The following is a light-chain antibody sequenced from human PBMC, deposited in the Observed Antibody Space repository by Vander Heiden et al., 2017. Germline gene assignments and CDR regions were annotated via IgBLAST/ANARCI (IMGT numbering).Light chain of an antibody. CDR1: RDISYY. Sequence: DIQMTQSPSSLSASVGDRVTITCQASRDISYYLNWYQQKPGKAPILLIYDASKLEEGVPSRFSGSGSGTHFTFTISSLQPEDIATYYCQQYDHFHSFGQGTKLEIK. J-gene: IGKJ2*03. CDR3: QQYDHFHS. CDR2: DAS. V-gene: IGKV1-33*01.